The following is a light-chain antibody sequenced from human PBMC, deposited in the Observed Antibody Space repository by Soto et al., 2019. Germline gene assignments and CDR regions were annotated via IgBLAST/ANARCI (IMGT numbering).Light chain of an antibody. CDR2: EVS. Sequence: QSALIQPASVSGSPGQSIARSCTGTSRDVGGSNYVSWYQHHPHRAPKLLIYEVSYRPSGVSSRFSGSKSGNTASLTISGLQAEDEADYYCSSYTSSNTLEVFGVGTKVTVL. V-gene: IGLV2-14*01. J-gene: IGLJ1*01. CDR3: SSYTSSNTLEV. CDR1: SRDVGGSNY.